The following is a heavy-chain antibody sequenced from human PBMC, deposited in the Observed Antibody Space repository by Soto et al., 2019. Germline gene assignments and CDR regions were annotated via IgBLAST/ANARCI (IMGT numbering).Heavy chain of an antibody. CDR3: ARHCSNTSCYREAIDY. V-gene: IGHV1-46*01. Sequence: ASVKVSCKXSGYTFTSYYMHWVRQAPGQGLEWMGIINPSSGTTSYAQKFQGRVTMTRDTSTSTVYMELSSLRSEDTAVYYCARHCSNTSCYREAIDYWGQGTLVTVSS. J-gene: IGHJ4*02. CDR2: INPSSGTT. D-gene: IGHD2-2*02. CDR1: GYTFTSYY.